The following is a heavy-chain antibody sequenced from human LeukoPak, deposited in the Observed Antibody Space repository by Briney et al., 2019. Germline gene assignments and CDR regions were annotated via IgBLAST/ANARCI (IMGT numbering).Heavy chain of an antibody. V-gene: IGHV3-15*01. J-gene: IGHJ4*02. CDR2: SKSEAGGGTT. Sequence: GGSLRLSCAASGFTFSRYSMNWVRQAPGKGLEWVGRSKSEAGGGTTDIAAPGQGRFTISRDDSKDTLSLQMNSLEIEDTAVYYCTAGGDGTYSSDYWGQGTLVTVSS. CDR1: GFTFSRYS. D-gene: IGHD1-26*01. CDR3: TAGGDGTYSSDY.